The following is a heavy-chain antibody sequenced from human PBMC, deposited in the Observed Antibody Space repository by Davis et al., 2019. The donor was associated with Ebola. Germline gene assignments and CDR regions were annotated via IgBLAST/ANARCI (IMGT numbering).Heavy chain of an antibody. J-gene: IGHJ3*02. CDR1: GNSFTSHW. D-gene: IGHD2-8*02. CDR3: ASLRRTITGMDDAFDI. V-gene: IGHV5-51*01. Sequence: GESLKISCKDSGNSFTSHWIGWVRQMPGKDLEWMGIIYTGDSDTRYSPSFRGQVTISADKSIKTAFLQWSSLKASDTAMYYCASLRRTITGMDDAFDIWGQGTMVTVSS. CDR2: IYTGDSDT.